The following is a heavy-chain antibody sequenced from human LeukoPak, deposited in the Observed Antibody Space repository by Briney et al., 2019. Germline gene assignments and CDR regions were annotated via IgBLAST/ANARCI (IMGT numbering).Heavy chain of an antibody. V-gene: IGHV1-46*01. CDR3: ARVRPIYCSGGSCYSDY. J-gene: IGHJ4*02. CDR1: GYTFTSYY. Sequence: ASVKVSCKASGYTFTSYYMHWVRQAPGQGLDWIGLINPSGGSTSYAQKFQGRVTMTRDTSTSTVYMELSSLRSEDTAVYYCARVRPIYCSGGSCYSDYWGQGTLVTVSS. D-gene: IGHD2-15*01. CDR2: INPSGGST.